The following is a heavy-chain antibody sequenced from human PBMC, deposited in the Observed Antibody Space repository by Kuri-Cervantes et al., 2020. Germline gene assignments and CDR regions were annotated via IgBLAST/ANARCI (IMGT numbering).Heavy chain of an antibody. D-gene: IGHD5-12*01. CDR1: GYTFTRYD. J-gene: IGHJ4*02. CDR3: ARDRGYSGYVDY. CDR2: MNPNSGNT. Sequence: ASVKVSCKASGYTFTRYDINWVRQATGQGLEWMGWMNPNSGNTGYAQKFQGRVTMTRNTSISTAYMELSSLRSEDTAVYYCARDRGYSGYVDYWGQGTLVTVSS. V-gene: IGHV1-8*01.